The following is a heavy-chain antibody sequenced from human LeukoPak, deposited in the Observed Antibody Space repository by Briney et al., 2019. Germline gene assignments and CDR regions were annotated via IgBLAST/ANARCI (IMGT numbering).Heavy chain of an antibody. CDR2: IYYSGST. CDR1: GGSISSGGYY. J-gene: IGHJ3*02. D-gene: IGHD4-17*01. Sequence: SETLSLTCTVSGGSISSGGYYWSWIRQHPGKGLEWIGSIYYSGSTYYNPSLKSRVTISVDTSKNQFSLKLSSVTAADTAVYYCARQVTTSTPDAFDIWGQGTMVTVSS. V-gene: IGHV4-39*01. CDR3: ARQVTTSTPDAFDI.